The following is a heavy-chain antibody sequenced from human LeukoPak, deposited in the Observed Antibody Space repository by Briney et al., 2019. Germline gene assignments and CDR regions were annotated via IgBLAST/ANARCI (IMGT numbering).Heavy chain of an antibody. CDR2: ISSSSSYI. CDR3: ARDPPSVITAAGSYFDY. Sequence: PGGSLRLSCAASGFTFSSYSMNWVRQAPGKGLEWVSSISSSSSYIYYADSVKGRFTISRDNAKNSLYLQMNSLRAEDTAVYYCARDPPSVITAAGSYFDYWGQGTLVTVSS. V-gene: IGHV3-21*01. CDR1: GFTFSSYS. J-gene: IGHJ4*02. D-gene: IGHD6-13*01.